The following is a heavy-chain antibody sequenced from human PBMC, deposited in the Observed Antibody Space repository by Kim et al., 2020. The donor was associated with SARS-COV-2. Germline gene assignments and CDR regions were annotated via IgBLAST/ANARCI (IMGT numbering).Heavy chain of an antibody. Sequence: GGSLRLSCAASGFTFDDYAMHWVRQAPGKGLEWVSGISWNSGSIGYADSVKGRFTISRDNAKNSLYLQMNSLRAEDTALYYCAKVTALLTYGDYVGGFDYWGQGTLVTVSS. CDR3: AKVTALLTYGDYVGGFDY. J-gene: IGHJ4*02. V-gene: IGHV3-9*01. CDR1: GFTFDDYA. D-gene: IGHD4-17*01. CDR2: ISWNSGSI.